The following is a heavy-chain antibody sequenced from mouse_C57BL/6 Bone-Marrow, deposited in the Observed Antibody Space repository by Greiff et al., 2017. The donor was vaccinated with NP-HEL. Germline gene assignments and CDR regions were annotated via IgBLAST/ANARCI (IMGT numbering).Heavy chain of an antibody. D-gene: IGHD2-3*01. CDR2: IYPGNSDT. J-gene: IGHJ4*01. CDR3: TRSYDGYYSYAMDY. Sequence: VQLQQSGPVLARPGASVKMSCKTSGYTFTSYWMHWVKQRPGQGLEWIGAIYPGNSDTSYNQKFKGKAKLTAVTSASTAYMELSSLTNEDSAVYDCTRSYDGYYSYAMDYWGQGTSVTVSS. V-gene: IGHV1-5*01. CDR1: GYTFTSYW.